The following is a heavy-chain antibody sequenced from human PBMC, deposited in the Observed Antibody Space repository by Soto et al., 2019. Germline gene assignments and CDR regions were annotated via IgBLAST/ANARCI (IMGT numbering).Heavy chain of an antibody. CDR2: VYYTGST. D-gene: IGHD3-22*01. CDR3: ARGRTVRNYADDSSDYFYFFDY. J-gene: IGHJ4*02. CDR1: GDSISTFY. V-gene: IGHV4-59*01. Sequence: SETLSLTCTVSGDSISTFYWGWMRQSPGKELEWIGYVYYTGSTNYNPSLKSRVTISVDRSKNQFSLKLTSANAADTAVYYCARGRTVRNYADDSSDYFYFFDYWGQGTQVPVSS.